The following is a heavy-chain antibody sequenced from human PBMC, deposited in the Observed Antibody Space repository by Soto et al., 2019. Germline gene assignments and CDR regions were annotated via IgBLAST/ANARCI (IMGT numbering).Heavy chain of an antibody. J-gene: IGHJ4*02. D-gene: IGHD6-19*01. V-gene: IGHV3-33*01. CDR3: ARADSSGVAFDY. CDR2: IWYDGSNK. CDR1: GFTFSSYG. Sequence: QVHLVESGGGVVQPGRSLRLSCAASGFTFSSYGMHWVRQAPGKGLEWVAVIWYDGSNKYYADSVKGRFTISRDNSKNTLYLKMNSLRGEDTAVYYCARADSSGVAFDYWGQGTLVTVSS.